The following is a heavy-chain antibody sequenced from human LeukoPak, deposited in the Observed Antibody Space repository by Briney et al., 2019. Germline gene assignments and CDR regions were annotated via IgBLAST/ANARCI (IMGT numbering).Heavy chain of an antibody. J-gene: IGHJ4*02. V-gene: IGHV3-23*01. CDR2: ISKDGGDS. Sequence: GGSLRLSCAASGFTFSHYAMSRVRQAPGKGPEWVSAISKDGGDSYYADPVKGRFAISRDNSKNMLYLQMNSLRAEDTAVYYCAKDEMAVAIFDYWGQGTLVTVSS. D-gene: IGHD6-19*01. CDR3: AKDEMAVAIFDY. CDR1: GFTFSHYA.